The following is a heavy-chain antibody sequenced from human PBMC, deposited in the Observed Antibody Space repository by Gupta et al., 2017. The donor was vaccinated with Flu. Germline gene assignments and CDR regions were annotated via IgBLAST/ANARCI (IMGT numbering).Heavy chain of an antibody. J-gene: IGHJ4*02. CDR3: ARGPTPRGAAAGRYYFDN. D-gene: IGHD6-25*01. Sequence: VESGGWLVKPGGSHRLSCAGSGVSFSNHAFNWVRKVPGKGLAWPSAMSRSGYKAFYCDSVRDRFTISRDNSNTTLFLHMDRLRADDTAVYFCARGPTPRGAAAGRYYFDNWGQGTLVTVSS. CDR2: MSRSGYKA. V-gene: IGHV3-23*04. CDR1: GVSFSNHA.